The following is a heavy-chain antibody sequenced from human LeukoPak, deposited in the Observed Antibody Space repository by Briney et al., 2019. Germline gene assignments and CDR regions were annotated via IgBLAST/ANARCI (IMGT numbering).Heavy chain of an antibody. CDR2: IWYDGSNK. CDR1: GFTFSNYG. Sequence: GGSLRLSCAASGFTFSNYGMHWVRQAPGKGLEWVAFIWYDGSNKYYADSVKGRFTISRDNSKNTLFLQMNSLRAEDTAVYYCTRDVASRNWFDPWGQRTLVTVSS. J-gene: IGHJ5*02. CDR3: TRDVASRNWFDP. V-gene: IGHV3-33*01.